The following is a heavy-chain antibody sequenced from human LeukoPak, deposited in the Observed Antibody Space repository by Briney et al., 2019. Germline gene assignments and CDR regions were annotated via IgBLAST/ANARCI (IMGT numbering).Heavy chain of an antibody. CDR2: ISSSSSYI. J-gene: IGHJ4*02. CDR1: GFTFRSYS. D-gene: IGHD6-19*01. V-gene: IGHV3-21*01. Sequence: PGGSLRLSCAASGFTFRSYSMNSVRQAPGKGLEWVSSISSSSSYIYYADSVKGRFTISRDNAKNSLYLQMNSLRAEDTAVYYCARSIAVAGTSFDYWGQGTLVTVSS. CDR3: ARSIAVAGTSFDY.